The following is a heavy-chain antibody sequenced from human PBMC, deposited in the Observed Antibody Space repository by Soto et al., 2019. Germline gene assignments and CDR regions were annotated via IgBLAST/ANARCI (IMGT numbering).Heavy chain of an antibody. V-gene: IGHV1-18*01. J-gene: IGHJ4*02. CDR1: GYTFTSYG. CDR2: ISGYNGDT. Sequence: QVQLVQSGGEVKQPGASVKVSCKTSGYTFTSYGISWVRQAPGQGLEWMGWISGYNGDTKYVQKFQGRVTLTTDTYTNTAYMEVSSLRSDDTAVYYCARDWVGDLAYWGQGTLVTVSS. CDR3: ARDWVGDLAY. D-gene: IGHD4-17*01.